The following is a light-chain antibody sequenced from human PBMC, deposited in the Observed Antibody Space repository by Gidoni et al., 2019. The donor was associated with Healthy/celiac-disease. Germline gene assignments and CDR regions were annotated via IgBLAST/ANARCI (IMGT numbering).Light chain of an antibody. CDR2: GTS. CDR3: QQYNNWPPLT. CDR1: QRVSSN. Sequence: EIVMTHSPATLSGSPGERATLSCRASQRVSSNLAWYQPKPGQAPRRRIYGTSIRATGIPARFSGSGSGTEFSLPISSLQSEDFAVYYCQQYNNWPPLTFGGGTKVEIK. V-gene: IGKV3D-15*01. J-gene: IGKJ4*01.